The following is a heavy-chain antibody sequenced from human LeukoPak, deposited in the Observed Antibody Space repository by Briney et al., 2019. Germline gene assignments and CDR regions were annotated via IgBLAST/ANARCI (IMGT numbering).Heavy chain of an antibody. V-gene: IGHV4-59*01. D-gene: IGHD5-18*01. CDR2: IYYNGGT. CDR3: ARDPRRNSNNWFDS. Sequence: SETLSLTCKVSGGSISPYYWNWIRQPPGKGLEWIGHIYYNGGTNYNPSLKSRVTILLDMSKNQFSLKLDSVTAADTAVYYCARDPRRNSNNWFDSWGQGTLVTVSP. J-gene: IGHJ5*01. CDR1: GGSISPYY.